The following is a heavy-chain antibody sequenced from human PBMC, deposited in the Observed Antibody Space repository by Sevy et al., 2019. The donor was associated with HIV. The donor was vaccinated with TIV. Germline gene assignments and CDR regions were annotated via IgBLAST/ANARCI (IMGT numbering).Heavy chain of an antibody. CDR1: GYSISSGYY. D-gene: IGHD6-13*01. V-gene: IGHV4-38-2*01. J-gene: IGHJ3*02. CDR3: ARRRSWADAFDI. Sequence: SETLSLTCAVSGYSISSGYYWGWIRQPPGKGLQWIGDVYHSGSTYYNSSLKSRVTISVDTSKNWFSLNLNSVTAADTAVYHCARRRSWADAFDIWGRGTMVTVSS. CDR2: VYHSGST.